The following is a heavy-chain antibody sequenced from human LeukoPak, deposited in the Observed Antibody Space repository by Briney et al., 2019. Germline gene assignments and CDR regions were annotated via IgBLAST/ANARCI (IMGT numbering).Heavy chain of an antibody. CDR2: ISGSGGST. Sequence: TGGSLRLSCAASGFTFSSYAMSWVRQAPGKGQEWVSAISGSGGSTYYADSVKGRFTISRDNSKNTLYLQMNSLRAEDTAVYYCASTYSSGWSRAFDIWGQGTMVTVSS. J-gene: IGHJ3*02. CDR1: GFTFSSYA. CDR3: ASTYSSGWSRAFDI. D-gene: IGHD6-19*01. V-gene: IGHV3-23*01.